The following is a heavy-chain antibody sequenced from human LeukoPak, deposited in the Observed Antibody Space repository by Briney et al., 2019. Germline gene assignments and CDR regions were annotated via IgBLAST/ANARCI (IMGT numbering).Heavy chain of an antibody. Sequence: GGSLRLSCAASGFTFSCCGVTWVRQAPGKGLEWVAGISASGVATHYADSVKGRFTISRDNSKNTLYLQMNSLRSEDTAVYYCARAGYSSSWQSYYYYYMDVWGKGTTVTVSS. V-gene: IGHV3-23*01. J-gene: IGHJ6*03. CDR3: ARAGYSSSWQSYYYYYMDV. D-gene: IGHD6-13*01. CDR2: ISASGVAT. CDR1: GFTFSCCG.